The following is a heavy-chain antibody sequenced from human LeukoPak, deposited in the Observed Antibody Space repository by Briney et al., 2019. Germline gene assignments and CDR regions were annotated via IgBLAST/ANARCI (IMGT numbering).Heavy chain of an antibody. D-gene: IGHD3-22*01. Sequence: ASVKVSCKASGYTFNYYGISWVRQAAGQGLEWTGWISAYNGNTNYAQKLQGRVTMTTDTSTSTAYMELRSMRSDDTAVYYCARGRYYYDSSGYSGRFDPWGQGTLVTVSS. CDR1: GYTFNYYG. CDR2: ISAYNGNT. V-gene: IGHV1-18*01. CDR3: ARGRYYYDSSGYSGRFDP. J-gene: IGHJ5*02.